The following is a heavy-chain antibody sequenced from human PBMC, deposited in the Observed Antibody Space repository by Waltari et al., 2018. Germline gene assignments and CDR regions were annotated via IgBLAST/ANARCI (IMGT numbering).Heavy chain of an antibody. V-gene: IGHV3-23*03. J-gene: IGHJ4*02. CDR3: AKAQSAYDVPTPFDF. Sequence: EVQLLESGGGLVQPGGSLRLSCAASGFTFNDYPMRWVRQAPGKGLEWVSIIYSGDVTTYYADSVKGRFTISRDHSTNTLYLQMNSLRAEDTAVYYCAKAQSAYDVPTPFDFWGQGTLVTVS. CDR2: IYSGDVTT. D-gene: IGHD5-12*01. CDR1: GFTFNDYP.